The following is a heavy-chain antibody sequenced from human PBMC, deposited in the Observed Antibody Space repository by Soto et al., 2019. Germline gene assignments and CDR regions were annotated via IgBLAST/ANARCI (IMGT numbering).Heavy chain of an antibody. D-gene: IGHD6-19*01. Sequence: GGSXRLSCSASGFPFSSYAMSWDRQAPGKGLEWVSAISGSGGSTYYADSVKGRFTISRDNSKNTLYLQMNSLRAEDTAVYYCAEDLAYSSGWGLIYYYYGLDVWGQGTTVTVSS. J-gene: IGHJ6*02. CDR3: AEDLAYSSGWGLIYYYYGLDV. CDR2: ISGSGGST. CDR1: GFPFSSYA. V-gene: IGHV3-23*01.